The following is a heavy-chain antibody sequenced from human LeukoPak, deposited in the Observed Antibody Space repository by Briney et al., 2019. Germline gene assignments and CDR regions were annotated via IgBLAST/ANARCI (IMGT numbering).Heavy chain of an antibody. D-gene: IGHD3-22*01. CDR2: ISYDGSNK. CDR3: ARSRGRGSSGYYNIFDY. V-gene: IGHV3-30*03. J-gene: IGHJ4*02. Sequence: GGSLRLSCAASGFTFSSYWMSWVRQAPGKGLEWVAVISYDGSNKYYADSVKGRFTISRDNSKNTLYLQMNSLRAEDTAVYYCARSRGRGSSGYYNIFDYWGQGTLVTVSS. CDR1: GFTFSSYW.